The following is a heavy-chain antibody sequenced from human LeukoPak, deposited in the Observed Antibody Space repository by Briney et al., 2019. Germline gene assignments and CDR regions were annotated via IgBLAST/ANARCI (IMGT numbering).Heavy chain of an antibody. J-gene: IGHJ4*02. CDR1: GGTFSSYA. Sequence: SVKVSCKASGGTFSSYAISWVRQAPGQGLEWMGGIIPIFGTANYAQKFQGRVTITADESTSTAYMELSSLRSEDTAVYYCARGATMVRGVIIHYDYWGQGTLVTVSS. CDR3: ARGATMVRGVIIHYDY. D-gene: IGHD3-10*01. CDR2: IIPIFGTA. V-gene: IGHV1-69*13.